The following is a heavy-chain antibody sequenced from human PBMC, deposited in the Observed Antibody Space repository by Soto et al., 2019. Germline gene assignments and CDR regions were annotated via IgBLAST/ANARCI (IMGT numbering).Heavy chain of an antibody. D-gene: IGHD3-3*01. CDR2: ISVHSGYT. J-gene: IGHJ4*02. Sequence: QVHLEQSRGEVKRPGASVRVSCKASGYNFTNYAITWVQQAPGQGLQWMGWISVHSGYTYYTQSLRGRLTMTKDTSTTTAYMDLRSLTADDTAVYYCGRYDTILGTNEVDNWGQGTPVTVS. V-gene: IGHV1-18*04. CDR3: GRYDTILGTNEVDN. CDR1: GYNFTNYA.